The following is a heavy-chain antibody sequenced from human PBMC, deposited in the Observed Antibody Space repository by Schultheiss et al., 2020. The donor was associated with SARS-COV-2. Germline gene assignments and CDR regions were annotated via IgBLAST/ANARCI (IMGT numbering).Heavy chain of an antibody. CDR3: ARGGTFIYGYDYFDY. CDR1: GFTFSNYA. V-gene: IGHV3-30*10. J-gene: IGHJ4*02. CDR2: TSFDGSNR. D-gene: IGHD5-18*01. Sequence: GESLKISCSASGFTFSNYAMHWVRQAPGKGLEWVAITSFDGSNRYYTDSVKDRFTISRDSSKNTLYLQMNSLRVEDTAVYYCARGGTFIYGYDYFDYWGQGTLVTVSS.